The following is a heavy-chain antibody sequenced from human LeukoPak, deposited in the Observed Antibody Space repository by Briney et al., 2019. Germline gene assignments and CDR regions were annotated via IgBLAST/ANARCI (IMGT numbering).Heavy chain of an antibody. CDR1: GFTFSSYA. V-gene: IGHV3-30-3*01. D-gene: IGHD2-2*02. J-gene: IGHJ4*02. CDR3: AREGYCSSTSCYTGIPDY. Sequence: PGGPLRLSCAASGFTFSSYAMHWVRQAPGKGLEWVAVISYDESNKYYADSVKGRFTISRDNSKNTLYLQMNSLRAEDTAVYYCAREGYCSSTSCYTGIPDYWGQGTLVTVSS. CDR2: ISYDESNK.